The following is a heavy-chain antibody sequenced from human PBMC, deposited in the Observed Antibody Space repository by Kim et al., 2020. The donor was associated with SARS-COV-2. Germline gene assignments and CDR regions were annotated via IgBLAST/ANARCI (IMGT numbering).Heavy chain of an antibody. J-gene: IGHJ3*02. CDR1: GGSFSGYY. D-gene: IGHD1-1*01. CDR3: ARVGTLVSRVFDI. Sequence: SETLSLTCAVYGGSFSGYYWSWIRQLPGKGLEWIGEINHSGSTNYNPSLKSRVTISVDTSKNQFSLKLSSVTAADTAVYYCARVGTLVSRVFDIWGQGTMVTVSS. CDR2: INHSGST. V-gene: IGHV4-34*01.